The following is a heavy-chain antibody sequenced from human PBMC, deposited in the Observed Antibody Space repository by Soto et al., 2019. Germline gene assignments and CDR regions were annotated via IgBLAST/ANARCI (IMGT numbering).Heavy chain of an antibody. V-gene: IGHV1-18*01. Sequence: QVQLVQSGAEVESPGASVRVSCKASGYTFSNYGISWVRQAPGQGLKWLGWISGYNGNTNYAQKRQDRITMTTDIPTSTAYMEMRSVRSDDTAVYYCARDPRTYYYDTTGSPIDFWGQGTLVTVSS. D-gene: IGHD3-22*01. CDR2: ISGYNGNT. J-gene: IGHJ4*02. CDR3: ARDPRTYYYDTTGSPIDF. CDR1: GYTFSNYG.